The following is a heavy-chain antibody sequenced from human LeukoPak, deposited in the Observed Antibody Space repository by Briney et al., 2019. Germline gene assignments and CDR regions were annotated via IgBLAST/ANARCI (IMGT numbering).Heavy chain of an antibody. V-gene: IGHV1-8*01. Sequence: ASVKVSCKASGYTFTSYDINWVRQATGQGPEWMGWMNPNSGNTGYAQKFQGRVTMTRNTSISTAYMELSSLRSEDTAVYYCARGGGLGYCSSTSCYPGPYWGQGTLVTVSS. CDR1: GYTFTSYD. CDR2: MNPNSGNT. J-gene: IGHJ4*02. D-gene: IGHD2-2*01. CDR3: ARGGGLGYCSSTSCYPGPY.